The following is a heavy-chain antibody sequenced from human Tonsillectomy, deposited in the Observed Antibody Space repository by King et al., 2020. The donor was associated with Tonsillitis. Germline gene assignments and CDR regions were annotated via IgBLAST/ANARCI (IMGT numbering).Heavy chain of an antibody. CDR2: IDHSGSST. J-gene: IGHJ4*02. CDR3: ARRRYFDS. Sequence: VQLQQWGAGLLKPSETLSLTCAVYGGSFSGYYWSWIRQPPGKGLEWIGEIDHSGSSTNYNPSLKSRVTISVDTSKNQFSLKLSSVTAADTAVYYCARRRYFDSWGQGTLVTVSS. V-gene: IGHV4-34*01. CDR1: GGSFSGYY.